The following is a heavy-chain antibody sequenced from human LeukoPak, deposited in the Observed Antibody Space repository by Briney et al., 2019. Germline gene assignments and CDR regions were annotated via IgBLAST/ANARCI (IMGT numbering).Heavy chain of an antibody. D-gene: IGHD1-26*01. Sequence: ASVKVSCKASGYRFTNFGITWVRQAPGQGLESMGWTTPYDDNPEYGKKFQGRVTMTTDTSTDTAYLEVGSLRPDDTAVYYCAKVDPPIIAGARGDAFEIWGQGTLVTVSS. CDR2: TTPYDDNP. V-gene: IGHV1-18*01. CDR1: GYRFTNFG. CDR3: AKVDPPIIAGARGDAFEI. J-gene: IGHJ3*02.